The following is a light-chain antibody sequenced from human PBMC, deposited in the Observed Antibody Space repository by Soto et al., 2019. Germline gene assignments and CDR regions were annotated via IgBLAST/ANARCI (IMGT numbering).Light chain of an antibody. CDR3: QSYDSSLSGYV. J-gene: IGLJ1*01. Sequence: QSVLTQPPSVSGAPGQRVTISCTGSSSNIGAGYDVHWYQQLPGTAPKLLIYGNSNRPSGVPDRFSGSKSVTSASLAITGLQAEDEADYYCQSYDSSLSGYVFGPGTKVTVL. CDR2: GNS. V-gene: IGLV1-40*01. CDR1: SSNIGAGYD.